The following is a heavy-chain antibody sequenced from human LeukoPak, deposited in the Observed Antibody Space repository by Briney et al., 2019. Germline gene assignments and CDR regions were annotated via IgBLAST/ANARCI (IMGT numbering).Heavy chain of an antibody. Sequence: ASVKVSCKASGYTFTSYGISWVRQAPGQGLEWMGWISAYNGNTHYAQKLKGRVTMTTDTSTSTAYMELRSLRSDDTAVYYCARDFSVAIFEVVPFDYWGQGTLVTVSS. CDR3: ARDFSVAIFEVVPFDY. D-gene: IGHD3-3*01. J-gene: IGHJ4*02. CDR1: GYTFTSYG. CDR2: ISAYNGNT. V-gene: IGHV1-18*01.